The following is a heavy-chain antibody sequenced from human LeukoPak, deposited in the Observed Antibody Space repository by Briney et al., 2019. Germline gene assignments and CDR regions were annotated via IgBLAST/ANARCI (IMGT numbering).Heavy chain of an antibody. CDR3: AKAYGSGIFYGMDV. V-gene: IGHV3-48*04. J-gene: IGHJ6*02. Sequence: PGGSLRLSCAASGFTFSSYTMNWVRQAPGRGLEWVAYIRSSGSSMNYADSVKGRFTISRDNAKNSLYLQMNSLRAEDTALYYCAKAYGSGIFYGMDVWGQGTTVTVSS. D-gene: IGHD3-10*01. CDR1: GFTFSSYT. CDR2: IRSSGSSM.